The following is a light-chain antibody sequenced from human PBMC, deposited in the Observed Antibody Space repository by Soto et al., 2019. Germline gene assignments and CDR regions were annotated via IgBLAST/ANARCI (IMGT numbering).Light chain of an antibody. CDR2: SAS. CDR1: QSISDT. CDR3: QQYNNWPWT. J-gene: IGKJ1*01. Sequence: IILAPSRSTLSLSPEGRATLSCRASQSISDTLAWYQQKPGQAPRLLIYSASRGATGFPARFSGSGSGTDFTLTISCLQSEDFALYYCQQYNNWPWTFGQGTKVDIK. V-gene: IGKV3-15*01.